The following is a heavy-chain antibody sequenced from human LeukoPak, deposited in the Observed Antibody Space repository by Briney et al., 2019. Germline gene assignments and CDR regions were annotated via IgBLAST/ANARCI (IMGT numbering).Heavy chain of an antibody. D-gene: IGHD5-12*01. CDR3: ARGGYDDYYYYYYMDV. Sequence: GGSLRLSCAASGFTFSDHYMDWVRQAPGKGLEWVGRTRNKANSYTTEYAASVKGRFTISRDDSKNSLYLQMNSPKTEDTAVYYCARGGYDDYYYYYYMDVWGKGTTVTVSS. J-gene: IGHJ6*03. V-gene: IGHV3-72*01. CDR1: GFTFSDHY. CDR2: TRNKANSYTT.